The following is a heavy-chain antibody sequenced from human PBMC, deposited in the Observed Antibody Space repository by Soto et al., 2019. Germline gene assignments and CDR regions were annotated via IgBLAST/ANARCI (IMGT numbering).Heavy chain of an antibody. Sequence: QITLKESGPALVKPTQTLTLTCTFSGFSLTTYGVGVGWIRQPPGKALEWLALIFWNDDERYSPSLKSRLTITKDTSKNQVVFTMTNMDPVDTATYFCVNTGYSYDPFAYWGRGTLVTVSS. CDR1: GFSLTTYGVG. CDR2: IFWNDDE. CDR3: VNTGYSYDPFAY. V-gene: IGHV2-5*01. J-gene: IGHJ4*02. D-gene: IGHD5-18*01.